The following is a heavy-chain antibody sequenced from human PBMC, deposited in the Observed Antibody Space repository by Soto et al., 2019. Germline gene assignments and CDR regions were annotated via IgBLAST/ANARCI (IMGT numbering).Heavy chain of an antibody. V-gene: IGHV4-39*01. Sequence: QLQLQESGPGLVKPSETLSLTCTVSGGSIISSDYYWDWIRQPPGKGLEWIGTINYSGNIFYSQFLRGRVTISEDTSSNQFSLKPGSVSAAYTGVYYCARHQTGHAQSDYWGQGTLVTVSS. CDR3: ARHQTGHAQSDY. D-gene: IGHD3-9*01. CDR1: GGSIISSDYY. J-gene: IGHJ4*02. CDR2: INYSGNI.